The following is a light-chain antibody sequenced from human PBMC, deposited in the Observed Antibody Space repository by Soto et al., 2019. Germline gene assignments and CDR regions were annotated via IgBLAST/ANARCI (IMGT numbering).Light chain of an antibody. J-gene: IGKJ1*01. CDR2: DAS. Sequence: DIQMTQSPSTLSASVGDRITITCRARRTINTWLAWYQQKPGKAPKLLIYDASTLESGVPSRFSGSGSGTEFTLTIRSLQPDDFATYYCQQYDGHFGQGTNVEF. CDR3: QQYDGH. CDR1: RTINTW. V-gene: IGKV1-5*01.